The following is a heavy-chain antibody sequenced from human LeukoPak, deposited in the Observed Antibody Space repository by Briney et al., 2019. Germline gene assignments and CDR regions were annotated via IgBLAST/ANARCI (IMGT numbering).Heavy chain of an antibody. CDR2: IYYSGST. D-gene: IGHD3-10*01. J-gene: IGHJ4*02. CDR1: GGSISSGDYY. Sequence: SQTLSLTCTVSGGSISSGDYYWSWIRQPPGKGLEWIGYIYYSGSTYYNPSLKSRVTISVDTSKNQFSLKLSSVTAADTAVYYCARNTITAVRGVGTFSFDSWDQGTLVTDSS. V-gene: IGHV4-30-4*01. CDR3: ARNTITAVRGVGTFSFDS.